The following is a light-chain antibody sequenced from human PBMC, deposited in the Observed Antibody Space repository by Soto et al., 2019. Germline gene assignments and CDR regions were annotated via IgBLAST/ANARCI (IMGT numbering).Light chain of an antibody. J-gene: IGKJ5*01. CDR1: ESVSTY. CDR3: QQRRSWPPTIT. CDR2: DAS. Sequence: EIVLTQSPATLSLSPGERATLSCRASESVSTYLACYQQRPGQAPRLLIYDASYRATDIPPRFSGSGSGTDFTLTISSLEPEDFAVYYCQQRRSWPPTITFGQGTRLEIK. V-gene: IGKV3-11*01.